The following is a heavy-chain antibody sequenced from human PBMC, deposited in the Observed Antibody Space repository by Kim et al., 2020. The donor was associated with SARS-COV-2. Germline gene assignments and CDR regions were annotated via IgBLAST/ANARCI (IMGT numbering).Heavy chain of an antibody. CDR2: IRSKGYGGTT. V-gene: IGHV3-49*04. Sequence: GGSLRLSCTTSGFTFGDYAMSWVRQAPGKGLEWVSFIRSKGYGGTTEYAASVKGRFIISRDDSKNIAYLQMHRLKTEDAAMYYCTSFASDVWTGYDYYMDVWGKGTPVTLSS. CDR3: TSFASDVWTGYDYYMDV. D-gene: IGHD3-3*01. CDR1: GFTFGDYA. J-gene: IGHJ6*03.